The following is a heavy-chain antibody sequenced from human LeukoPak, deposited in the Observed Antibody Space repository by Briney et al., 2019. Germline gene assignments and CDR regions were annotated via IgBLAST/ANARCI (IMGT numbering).Heavy chain of an antibody. V-gene: IGHV3-72*01. CDR2: SQTTKPNSCTT. D-gene: IGHD6-13*01. J-gene: IGHJ4*02. CDR3: VRVVTTSSGWYHFDN. CDR1: GFTITDHH. Sequence: GGSLRLSCAASGFTITDHHMDWVRQAPGKGMEWVGRSQTTKPNSCTTGYAASVKGRFTISRDDSKNSLYLQLNSLKTEDTAVYYCVRVVTTSSGWYHFDNWGQGTLVTVSS.